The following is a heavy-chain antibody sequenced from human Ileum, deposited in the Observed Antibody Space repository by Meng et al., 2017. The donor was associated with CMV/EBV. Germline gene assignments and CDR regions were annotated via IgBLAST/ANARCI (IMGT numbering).Heavy chain of an antibody. D-gene: IGHD6-6*01. V-gene: IGHV1-18*01. J-gene: IGHJ1*01. CDR3: VRESQQVVVYFEH. CDR2: ISAYYGST. Sequence: ASVKVSCKASGYNFVDYGITWVRQAPGRGLEWMGWISAYYGSTHFAQNFQGRVTLTRDTSTTTAYMELRTLTSDDTAVYYCVRESQQVVVYFEHWGQGTLVTVSS. CDR1: GYNFVDYG.